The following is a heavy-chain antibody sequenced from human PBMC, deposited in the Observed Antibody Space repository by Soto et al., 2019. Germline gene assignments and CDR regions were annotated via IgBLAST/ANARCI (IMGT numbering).Heavy chain of an antibody. CDR3: ARDSGDYTSSYGDYYGMDV. D-gene: IGHD5-18*01. V-gene: IGHV3-30*04. Sequence: GGSLRLSCAASGFTFSSYAMHWVRQAPGKGLEWVAVISYDGSNKYYADSVKGRFTISRDNSKNTLYLQMNSLRAEDTAVYYCARDSGDYTSSYGDYYGMDVWGQGTTVTVSS. J-gene: IGHJ6*02. CDR1: GFTFSSYA. CDR2: ISYDGSNK.